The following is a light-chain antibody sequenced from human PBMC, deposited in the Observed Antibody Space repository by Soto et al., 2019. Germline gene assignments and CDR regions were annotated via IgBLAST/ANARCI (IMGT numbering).Light chain of an antibody. V-gene: IGKV1-5*03. CDR3: QHYNSYSEA. J-gene: IGKJ1*01. CDR1: QTISSW. Sequence: DIQMTQSPSTLSGSVGDRVTITCRASQTISSWLAWYQQKPGKAPKLLIYKPSTLKSGAPSRFSGSGSGTEFTLTISSLQPDDFATYYCQHYNSYSEAFGQGTKVEL. CDR2: KPS.